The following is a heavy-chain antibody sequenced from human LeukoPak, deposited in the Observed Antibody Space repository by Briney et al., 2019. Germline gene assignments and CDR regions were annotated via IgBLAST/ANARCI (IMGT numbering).Heavy chain of an antibody. D-gene: IGHD6-19*01. J-gene: IGHJ4*02. CDR3: ATKQWLAPPPDS. CDR2: INTDGTVT. CDR1: GFTFSKYR. V-gene: IGHV3-74*01. Sequence: PGGSLRLSCAASGFTFSKYRMLWVRQAPGKGLGSVSRINTDGTVTTYADSVKGRFTVSRDNADNTMFLQMNSVRDEDTAVYYCATKQWLAPPPDSWGQGTPVTVSS.